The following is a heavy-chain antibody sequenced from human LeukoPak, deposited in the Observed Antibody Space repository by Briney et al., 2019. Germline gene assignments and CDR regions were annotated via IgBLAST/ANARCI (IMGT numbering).Heavy chain of an antibody. Sequence: PSETLSLTCTVSGGSVSSGSYYWSWIRQPPGKGLEWIGYIYYTGSTNYNPSLKSRVTISVDTSKNQFSLKLNSVTAADTAVYYCAREMSTGVVLTSFDYWGQGTLVTVSS. CDR3: AREMSTGVVLTSFDY. J-gene: IGHJ4*02. CDR1: GGSVSSGSYY. D-gene: IGHD3-3*01. V-gene: IGHV4-61*01. CDR2: IYYTGST.